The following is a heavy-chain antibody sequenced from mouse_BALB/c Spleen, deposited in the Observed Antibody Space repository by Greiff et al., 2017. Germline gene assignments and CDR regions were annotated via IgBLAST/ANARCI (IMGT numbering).Heavy chain of an antibody. D-gene: IGHD1-1*01. CDR3: ARGYYVSSSPYYAMDY. J-gene: IGHJ4*01. V-gene: IGHV1-14*01. CDR2: INPYNDGT. Sequence: EVQLQQSGPELVKPGASVKMSCKASGYTFTSYVMHWVKQKPGQGLEWIGNINPYNDGTKYNEKFKGKATLTSDKSSSTAYMELSSLTSEDSAVYYCARGYYVSSSPYYAMDYWGQGTSVTVSS. CDR1: GYTFTSYV.